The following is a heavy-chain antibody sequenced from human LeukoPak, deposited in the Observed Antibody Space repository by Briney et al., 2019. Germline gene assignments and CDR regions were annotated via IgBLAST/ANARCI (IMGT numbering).Heavy chain of an antibody. V-gene: IGHV1-18*01. Sequence: ASVNVSCKASGYTFTSYGISWVRQAPGQGLEWMGWISTYNGNTNYAQKVQGRVTMTTDTSTSTAYMELRSLRSDDTAVYYCASSIAARPSHFDYWGQGTLVTVSS. CDR2: ISTYNGNT. J-gene: IGHJ4*02. CDR1: GYTFTSYG. D-gene: IGHD6-6*01. CDR3: ASSIAARPSHFDY.